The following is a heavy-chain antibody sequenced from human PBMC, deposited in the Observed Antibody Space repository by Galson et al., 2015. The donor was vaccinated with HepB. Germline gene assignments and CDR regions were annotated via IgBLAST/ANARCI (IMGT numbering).Heavy chain of an antibody. CDR3: ARDAHGKMVRGVAYFDY. V-gene: IGHV1-69*04. D-gene: IGHD3-10*01. J-gene: IGHJ4*02. CDR2: IIPILGIA. CDR1: GGTFSSYA. Sequence: SVKVSCKASGGTFSSYAISWVRQAPGQGLEWMGRIIPILGIANYAQKFQGRVTITADKSTSTAYMELSSLRSEDTAVYYCARDAHGKMVRGVAYFDYWGQGTLVTVSS.